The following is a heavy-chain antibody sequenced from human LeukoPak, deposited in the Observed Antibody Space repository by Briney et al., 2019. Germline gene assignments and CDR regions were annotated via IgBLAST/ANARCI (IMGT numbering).Heavy chain of an antibody. Sequence: PGGSLRLSCAASGFTFSSYWMSWVRQAPGKGLKWVANIKQDGSEKYYVDSVKGRFTISRDNAKNSLYLQMNSLRAEDTAVYYCARDHYYGSGSYNHWGQGTLVTVSS. D-gene: IGHD3-10*01. V-gene: IGHV3-7*01. CDR1: GFTFSSYW. J-gene: IGHJ5*02. CDR3: ARDHYYGSGSYNH. CDR2: IKQDGSEK.